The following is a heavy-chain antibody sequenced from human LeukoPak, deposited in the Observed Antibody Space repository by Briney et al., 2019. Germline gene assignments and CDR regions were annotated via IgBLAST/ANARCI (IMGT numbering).Heavy chain of an antibody. Sequence: GGSLRLSCAASGFTFSSYSMNWVRQAPGKGLEWVSSISSSSSYIYYADSVKGRFTISRDNSKNTLYLQMNSLRDEDTAIYYCVKRRGSSWCFDYWGQGALVTVSS. CDR3: VKRRGSSWCFDY. J-gene: IGHJ4*02. V-gene: IGHV3-21*04. D-gene: IGHD6-13*01. CDR1: GFTFSSYS. CDR2: ISSSSSYI.